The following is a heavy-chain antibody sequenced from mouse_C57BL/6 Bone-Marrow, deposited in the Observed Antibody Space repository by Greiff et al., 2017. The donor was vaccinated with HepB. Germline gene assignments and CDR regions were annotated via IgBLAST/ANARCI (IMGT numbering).Heavy chain of an antibody. CDR3: TSYYYGSSYVGRYFDY. D-gene: IGHD1-1*01. V-gene: IGHV14-4*01. CDR2: IDPENGDT. CDR1: GFNIKDDY. Sequence: VQLQQSGAELVRPGASVKLSCTASGFNIKDDYMHLVKQRPEQGLEWIGWIDPENGDTEYASKFQGKATITADTSSNTAYLQLSSLTSEDTAVYYCTSYYYGSSYVGRYFDYWGQGTTLTVSS. J-gene: IGHJ2*01.